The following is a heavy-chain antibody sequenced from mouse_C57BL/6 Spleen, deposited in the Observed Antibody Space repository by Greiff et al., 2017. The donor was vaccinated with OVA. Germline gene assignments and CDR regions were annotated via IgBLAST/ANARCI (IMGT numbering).Heavy chain of an antibody. D-gene: IGHD3-3*01. V-gene: IGHV3-6*01. Sequence: DVKLQESGPGLVKPSQSLSLTCSVTGYSITSGYYWNWIRQFPGNKLEWMGYISYDGSNNYNPSLKNRISITRDTSKNQFFLKLNSVTTEDTATYYCARGGRGFAYWGQGTLVTVSA. CDR2: ISYDGSN. CDR3: ARGGRGFAY. CDR1: GYSITSGYY. J-gene: IGHJ3*01.